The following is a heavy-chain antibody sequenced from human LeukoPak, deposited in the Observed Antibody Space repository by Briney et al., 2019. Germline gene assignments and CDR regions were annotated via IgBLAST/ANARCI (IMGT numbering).Heavy chain of an antibody. D-gene: IGHD6-13*01. CDR3: ARGVYGSSCGY. V-gene: IGHV3-74*01. Sequence: GGPLRLSCVASGFTLSSYWMHWVRQAPGKGLVWVSRINGDGSSTSYADSVKGRFTISRDNAKNTLYLQMNSLRAEDTAVYYCARGVYGSSCGYWGQGTLVTVSS. J-gene: IGHJ4*02. CDR1: GFTLSSYW. CDR2: INGDGSST.